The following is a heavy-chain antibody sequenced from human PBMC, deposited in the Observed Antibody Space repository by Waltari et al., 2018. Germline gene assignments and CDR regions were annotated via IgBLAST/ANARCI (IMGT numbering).Heavy chain of an antibody. Sequence: EVQLVESGGNLVQPGGSLKLSCAASGFSFRDSAIPWVRQAPGKGLEWVGRIRGKINNYATAYTASVKDRFTISRDDSNSTAYLQMNSLQVDDTAIYYCTRRSYEWELRRTAFDVWGQGTMVTVSS. CDR2: IRGKINNYAT. CDR1: GFSFRDSA. J-gene: IGHJ3*01. V-gene: IGHV3-73*01. CDR3: TRRSYEWELRRTAFDV. D-gene: IGHD1-26*01.